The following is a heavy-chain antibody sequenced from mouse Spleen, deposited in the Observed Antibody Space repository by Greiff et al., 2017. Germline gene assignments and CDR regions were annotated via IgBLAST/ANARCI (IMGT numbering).Heavy chain of an antibody. Sequence: EVKLMESGGGLVKPGGSLKLSCAASGFTFSDYGMHWVRQAPEKGLEWVAYISSGSSTIYYADTVKGRFTISRDNAKNTLFLQMTSLRSEDTAMYYCARGLYYGSRDWYFDVWGTGTTVTVSS. CDR2: ISSGSSTI. CDR3: ARGLYYGSRDWYFDV. CDR1: GFTFSDYG. V-gene: IGHV5-17*01. D-gene: IGHD1-1*01. J-gene: IGHJ1*03.